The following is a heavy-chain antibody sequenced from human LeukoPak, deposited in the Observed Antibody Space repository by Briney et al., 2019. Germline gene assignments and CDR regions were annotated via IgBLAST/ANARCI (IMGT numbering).Heavy chain of an antibody. Sequence: SETLSLTCTVSGGSISSSSYYWGWIRQPPGKGLEWIGSIYYSGSAYYNPSLKSRVTISVDTSKNQFSLKLSSVTAADTAVYYCARHDKNYDYVWGSYRPNALDYWGQGTLVTVSS. J-gene: IGHJ4*02. CDR2: IYYSGSA. CDR3: ARHDKNYDYVWGSYRPNALDY. CDR1: GGSISSSSYY. D-gene: IGHD3-16*02. V-gene: IGHV4-39*01.